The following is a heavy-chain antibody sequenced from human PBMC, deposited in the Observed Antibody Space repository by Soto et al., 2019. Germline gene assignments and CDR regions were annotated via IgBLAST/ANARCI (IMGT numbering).Heavy chain of an antibody. Sequence: SETLSLTCTVSGGSISSYYWTWIRQPPGKEPEWIAYIYYTGSTSYNPSLKSRVTISLDTSKNQFSLNLSSVTAADTAVYYCARHHRYCTGGSCYAIDSWGQGTLVTVSS. CDR3: ARHHRYCTGGSCYAIDS. J-gene: IGHJ4*02. CDR1: GGSISSYY. D-gene: IGHD2-15*01. CDR2: IYYTGST. V-gene: IGHV4-59*08.